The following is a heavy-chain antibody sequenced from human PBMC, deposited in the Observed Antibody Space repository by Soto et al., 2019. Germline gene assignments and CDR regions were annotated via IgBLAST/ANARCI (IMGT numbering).Heavy chain of an antibody. V-gene: IGHV1-24*01. CDR2: FDPEDGET. D-gene: IGHD2-15*01. CDR1: GYTLTELS. CDR3: ATVDMRYCSGGSCYLRWFDP. Sequence: ASVKVSCKVSGYTLTELSMHWVRQAPGKGLEWMGGFDPEDGETIYAQKFQGRVTMTEDTSTDTAYMELSSLRSEDTAVYYCATVDMRYCSGGSCYLRWFDPWGQGTLVTVSS. J-gene: IGHJ5*02.